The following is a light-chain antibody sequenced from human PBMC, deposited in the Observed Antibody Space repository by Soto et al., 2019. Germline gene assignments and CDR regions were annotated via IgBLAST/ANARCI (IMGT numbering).Light chain of an antibody. CDR1: QAISSW. J-gene: IGKJ5*01. V-gene: IGKV1-12*01. Sequence: DIPVTQSPSSVSASVGDRVTITCRTSQAISSWLAWCQQKPGKAPQILIQAASSLQRGVPSRFSGSGSGTNFTLTISSLQPEDFATYYCQQAISFPVTFGQGTRLEI. CDR3: QQAISFPVT. CDR2: AAS.